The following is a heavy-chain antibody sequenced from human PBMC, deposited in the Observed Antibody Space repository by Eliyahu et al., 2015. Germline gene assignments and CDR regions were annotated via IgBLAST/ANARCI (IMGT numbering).Heavy chain of an antibody. J-gene: IGHJ5*02. CDR2: ISYDGSNK. D-gene: IGHD3-10*01. CDR3: ARDGVGTMVRGVINNWFDP. V-gene: IGHV3-30*17. Sequence: QVQLVESGGGVVQPGRSLRLSCAASGFTFSSYAXXWVRQAPGKGLEWVAVISYDGSNKYYADPVKGRFTISRDNSKNTLYLQMNSLRAEDTTVYYCARDGVGTMVRGVINNWFDPWGQGTLVTVSS. CDR1: GFTFSSYA.